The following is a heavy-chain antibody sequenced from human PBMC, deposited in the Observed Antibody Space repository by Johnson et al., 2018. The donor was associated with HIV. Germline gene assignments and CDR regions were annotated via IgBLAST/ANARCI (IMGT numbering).Heavy chain of an antibody. Sequence: QVQLVESGGGLVQPGGSLRLSCAAPGFTFSSYGMHWVRQAPGKGLEWVAFIRYDGSNKYYADSVKGRFTISRDNSKNTLYLQMNSLRSEDTALYYCTREGGNGQCFDIWGQGTMVSV. V-gene: IGHV3-30*02. CDR2: IRYDGSNK. CDR1: GFTFSSYG. CDR3: TREGGNGQCFDI. J-gene: IGHJ3*02. D-gene: IGHD2-8*01.